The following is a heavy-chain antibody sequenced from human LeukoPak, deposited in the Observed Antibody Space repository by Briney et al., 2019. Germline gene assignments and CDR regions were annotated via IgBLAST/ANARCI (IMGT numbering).Heavy chain of an antibody. Sequence: GGSLRLSCAASGFTFSSYSMNWVRQAPGKGLEWVSSISSSSSYIYYADSVKGRFTISRDNAKNSLYLQMNSLRAEDTAVYYCARHVPVVEYSSSTYYYYMDVWGKGTTVTVSS. J-gene: IGHJ6*03. V-gene: IGHV3-21*01. CDR1: GFTFSSYS. CDR2: ISSSSSYI. CDR3: ARHVPVVEYSSSTYYYYMDV. D-gene: IGHD6-6*01.